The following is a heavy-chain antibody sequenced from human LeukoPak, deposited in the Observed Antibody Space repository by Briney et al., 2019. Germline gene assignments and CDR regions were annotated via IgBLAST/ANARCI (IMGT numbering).Heavy chain of an antibody. J-gene: IGHJ5*02. D-gene: IGHD2-2*01. CDR1: GYTFTSYG. CDR3: ARLGCSSASCYAWGDLSWFDP. Sequence: GASVKVSCKASGYTFTSYGISWVRQAPGQGLEWMGWISAYNGNTNYAQKVQGRVTMTTDTSTSTAYMELRSLRSDDTAVYYCARLGCSSASCYAWGDLSWFDPWGQGTLVTVSS. V-gene: IGHV1-18*01. CDR2: ISAYNGNT.